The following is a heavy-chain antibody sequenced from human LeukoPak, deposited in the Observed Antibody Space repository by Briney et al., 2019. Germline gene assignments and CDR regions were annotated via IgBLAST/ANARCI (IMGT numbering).Heavy chain of an antibody. CDR3: VREDTPATANY. Sequence: GGSLRLSYAASGFNFANHAMSWVRQTPGKGLEWVSAISGGGDITYYADSVTGRFTISRDNSKDTLFLQMHSLRPGDTAVYYCVREDTPATANYWGQGTLVTISS. CDR2: ISGGGDIT. D-gene: IGHD2-21*02. J-gene: IGHJ4*02. V-gene: IGHV3-23*01. CDR1: GFNFANHA.